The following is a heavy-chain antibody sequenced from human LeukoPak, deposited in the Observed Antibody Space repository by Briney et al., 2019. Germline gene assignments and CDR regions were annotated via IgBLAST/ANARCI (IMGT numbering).Heavy chain of an antibody. D-gene: IGHD3-22*01. CDR1: GDSINSDDYY. Sequence: ESSETLSLTCTVSGDSINSDDYYWSWIRQPPGKGLEWIGYIYDSRTTYYNPSLKRRVIISVDTSKNQFSLRLSSVTAADTAVYYCARDPYYYDSNGYYHYFDYWGQGTLVTVSS. J-gene: IGHJ4*02. CDR2: IYDSRTT. CDR3: ARDPYYYDSNGYYHYFDY. V-gene: IGHV4-30-4*01.